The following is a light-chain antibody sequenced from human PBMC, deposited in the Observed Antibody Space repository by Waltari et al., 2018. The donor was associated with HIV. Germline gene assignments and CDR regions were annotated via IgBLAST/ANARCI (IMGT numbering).Light chain of an antibody. Sequence: QSALTQPPSASGPPGHSVTIYCNGTRSDIGRSDFVSCYPLHPDKAPKLILSEATQRPSGVPDRFSGSKSGNTASLTVSGLQTDDEADYYCSSYASNNTFVVFGGGTKLTVL. CDR1: RSDIGRSDF. CDR2: EAT. V-gene: IGLV2-8*01. J-gene: IGLJ2*01. CDR3: SSYASNNTFVV.